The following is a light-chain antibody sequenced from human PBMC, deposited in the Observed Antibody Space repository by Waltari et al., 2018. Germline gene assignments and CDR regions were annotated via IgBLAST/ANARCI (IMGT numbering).Light chain of an antibody. CDR2: AAS. CDR3: QQYGGSPQT. V-gene: IGKV3-20*01. CDR1: QSVSSNF. Sequence: EIVLTQSPGTLSLSPVERATLSCRASQSVSSNFLAWYQQKRGQAPRLLIYAASHRATGIPDRFSGSGSETDFTLAISSLEPEDFAVYYCQQYGGSPQTFGGGTKVEIK. J-gene: IGKJ4*01.